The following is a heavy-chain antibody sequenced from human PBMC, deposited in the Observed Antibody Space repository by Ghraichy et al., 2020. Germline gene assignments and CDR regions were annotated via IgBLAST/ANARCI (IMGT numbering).Heavy chain of an antibody. CDR2: IHYSGST. CDR1: GGSISSYY. D-gene: IGHD3-16*02. V-gene: IGHV4-59*01. J-gene: IGHJ4*02. Sequence: SETLSLTCTVSGGSISSYYWSWIRQPPGKGLEWIGYIHYSGSTNYNPSLKSRVTISVDTSKNQFSLKLSSVTAADTAVYYCARVITFGGVIGVAFDYWGQGTLVTGSS. CDR3: ARVITFGGVIGVAFDY.